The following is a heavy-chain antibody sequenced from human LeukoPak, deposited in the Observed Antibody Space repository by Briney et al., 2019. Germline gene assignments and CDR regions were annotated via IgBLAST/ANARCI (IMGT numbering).Heavy chain of an antibody. CDR1: EFTFSSYA. Sequence: GRSLRLSCAASEFTFSSYAMHWVRQAPGKGLEWVAVISYDGSNKYYADSVKGRFTISRDNSKNTLYLQMNSLRAEDTAVYYCARAAIAVAVTSYFDYWGQGTLVTVSS. CDR2: ISYDGSNK. CDR3: ARAAIAVAVTSYFDY. D-gene: IGHD6-19*01. V-gene: IGHV3-30*04. J-gene: IGHJ4*02.